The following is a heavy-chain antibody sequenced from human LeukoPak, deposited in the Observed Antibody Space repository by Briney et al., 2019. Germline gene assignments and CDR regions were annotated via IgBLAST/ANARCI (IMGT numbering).Heavy chain of an antibody. CDR3: ARDGSSGPMRDAFDI. D-gene: IGHD3-22*01. V-gene: IGHV3-21*01. J-gene: IGHJ3*02. CDR1: GFTFINHR. Sequence: GGSLRLSCAASGFTFINHRMNWVRQAPGKGLEWVSSISTSRSYIYYADSVKGRFTISRDNAKNSLYLQMNSLRAEDTAVYYCARDGSSGPMRDAFDIWGQGTMVTVSS. CDR2: ISTSRSYI.